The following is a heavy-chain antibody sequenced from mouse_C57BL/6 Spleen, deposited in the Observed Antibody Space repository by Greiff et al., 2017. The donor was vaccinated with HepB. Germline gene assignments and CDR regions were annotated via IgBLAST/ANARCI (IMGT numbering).Heavy chain of an antibody. Sequence: VQRVESGAELVKPGASVKISCKASGYAFSSYWMNWVKQRPGKGLEWIGQIYPGDGDTNYNGKFKGKATLTADKSSSTAYMQLSSLTSEDSAVYFCARGDYDGMGYYFDYWGQGTTLTVSS. CDR1: GYAFSSYW. D-gene: IGHD2-4*01. CDR2: IYPGDGDT. J-gene: IGHJ2*01. CDR3: ARGDYDGMGYYFDY. V-gene: IGHV1-80*01.